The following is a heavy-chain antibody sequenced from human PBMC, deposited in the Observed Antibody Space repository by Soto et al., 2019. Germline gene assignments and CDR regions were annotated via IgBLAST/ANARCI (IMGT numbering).Heavy chain of an antibody. CDR2: MNPNSGNT. V-gene: IGHV1-8*01. CDR3: ARGQYYDILTVLTKSYYYYYYMDV. Sequence: QVQLVQSGAEVKKPGASVEVSCKASGYTFTRYDINWVRQATGQGLAWRGWMNPNSGNTGSAQKFQGRVTMTRNTSISTAYMELSSLRSEDTAVYYCARGQYYDILTVLTKSYYYYYYMDVWGKGTTVTVSS. J-gene: IGHJ6*03. D-gene: IGHD3-9*01. CDR1: GYTFTRYD.